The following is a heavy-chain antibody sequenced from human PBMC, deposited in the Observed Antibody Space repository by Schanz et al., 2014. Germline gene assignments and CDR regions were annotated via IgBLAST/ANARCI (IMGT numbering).Heavy chain of an antibody. J-gene: IGHJ4*02. CDR1: GYIFIGYY. CDR3: ARVTTGYDS. D-gene: IGHD5-12*01. Sequence: QVQLVQSGAEMKKPGASVKVSCKASGYIFIGYYIHWVRQAPGQGLEWMGWINPNSGATSSAQKFQGRVTMTRDTSSSTVYMQLSSLTSDDTAIYYCARVTTGYDSWGQGTLVTVSS. CDR2: INPNSGAT. V-gene: IGHV1-2*02.